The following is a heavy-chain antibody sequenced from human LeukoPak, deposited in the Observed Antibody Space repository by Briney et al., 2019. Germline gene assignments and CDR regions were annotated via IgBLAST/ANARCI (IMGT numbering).Heavy chain of an antibody. CDR2: IYYSGST. Sequence: SETLSLTCTVSSGSISSYYWSWIRQPPGKGLEWIGYIYYSGSTNYNPSLKSRVTISVDTSKNQFSLKLSSVTAADTAVFYCARDRGGYFDLWGRGTLVTVSS. D-gene: IGHD4-17*01. J-gene: IGHJ2*01. CDR3: ARDRGGYFDL. V-gene: IGHV4-59*01. CDR1: SGSISSYY.